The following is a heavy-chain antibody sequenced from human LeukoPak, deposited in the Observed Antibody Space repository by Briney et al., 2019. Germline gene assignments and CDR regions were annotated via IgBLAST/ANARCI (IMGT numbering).Heavy chain of an antibody. J-gene: IGHJ4*02. V-gene: IGHV1-18*01. D-gene: IGHD2-8*01. CDR3: ARVPYCTNGVCYGPNADY. CDR1: GYTFTSYG. CDR2: ISAYNGNT. Sequence: ASVKGSCKASGYTFTSYGISWVRQAPGQGLEWMGWISAYNGNTNYAQKLQGRVTMTTDTSTSTAYMELRSLRSDDTAVYYCARVPYCTNGVCYGPNADYWGQGTLVTVSS.